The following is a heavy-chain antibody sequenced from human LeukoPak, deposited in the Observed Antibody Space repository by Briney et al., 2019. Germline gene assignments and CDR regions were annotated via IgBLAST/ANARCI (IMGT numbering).Heavy chain of an antibody. CDR2: IRYDGSNK. Sequence: GGSLRLSCAASGFTFSSYGMHWVRQAPGRGLEWVAFIRYDGSNKYYADSVKGRFTISRDKSKNTLYLQMNSLRAEDTAVYYCAKDGGAQQLVMYYFDYWGQGTLVTVSS. J-gene: IGHJ4*02. D-gene: IGHD6-13*01. CDR3: AKDGGAQQLVMYYFDY. V-gene: IGHV3-30*02. CDR1: GFTFSSYG.